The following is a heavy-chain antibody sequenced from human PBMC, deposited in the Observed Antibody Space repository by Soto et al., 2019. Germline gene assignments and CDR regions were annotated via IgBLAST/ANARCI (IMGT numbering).Heavy chain of an antibody. D-gene: IGHD6-19*01. Sequence: PSENLSLTCTVSGGSISSYYWSWIRQPPGKGLEWIGYIYYSGSTNYNPSLKSRVTISVDTSKNQFSLKLSSVTAADTAVYYCARDFDSSGWYDYWGQGTLVTVSS. J-gene: IGHJ4*02. CDR2: IYYSGST. CDR3: ARDFDSSGWYDY. V-gene: IGHV4-59*01. CDR1: GGSISSYY.